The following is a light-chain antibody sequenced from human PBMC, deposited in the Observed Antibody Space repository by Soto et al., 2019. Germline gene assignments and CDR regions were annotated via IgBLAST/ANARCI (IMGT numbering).Light chain of an antibody. V-gene: IGLV2-14*01. CDR1: SNYVGGYNY. J-gene: IGLJ1*01. Sequence: QSVLTQPASVSGSPGQSITISCTGTSNYVGGYNYVSWYQQHPGKAPKLMIYDVSNRPSGVSNRFSGSKSGNTASLTISGLQAEDEADYYCNSWTSSSTYVFGTGTKVTVL. CDR3: NSWTSSSTYV. CDR2: DVS.